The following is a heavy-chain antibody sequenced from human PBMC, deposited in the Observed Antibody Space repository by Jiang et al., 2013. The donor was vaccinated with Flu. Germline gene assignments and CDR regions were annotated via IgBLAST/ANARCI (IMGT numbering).Heavy chain of an antibody. V-gene: IGHV5-51*01. Sequence: GAEVKKPGESLKISCKGSGYSFTSYWIGWVRQMPGKGLEWMGIIYPGDSDTRYSPSFQGQVTISADKSISTAYLQWSSLKASDTAMYYCARMDYDILTGYLVNGMDVWGQGTTVTVSS. J-gene: IGHJ6*02. CDR2: IYPGDSDT. CDR3: ARMDYDILTGYLVNGMDV. CDR1: GYSFTSYW. D-gene: IGHD3-9*01.